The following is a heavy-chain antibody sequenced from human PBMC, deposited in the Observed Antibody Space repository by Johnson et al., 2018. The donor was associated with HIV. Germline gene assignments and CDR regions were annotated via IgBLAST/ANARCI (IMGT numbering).Heavy chain of an antibody. CDR1: GITFSDYY. J-gene: IGHJ3*01. Sequence: QVLLVESGGGLVKPGGSLRLSCAASGITFSDYYMSWIRQAPGKGLEWVSYISSSGNTIYYADSVKGRFTISRDNAKNSVYLQMNSLEAEDTAVYYCARAPEVRGVDAFDVWGQGTVVTVSS. CDR3: ARAPEVRGVDAFDV. CDR2: ISSSGNTI. D-gene: IGHD3-10*01. V-gene: IGHV3-11*04.